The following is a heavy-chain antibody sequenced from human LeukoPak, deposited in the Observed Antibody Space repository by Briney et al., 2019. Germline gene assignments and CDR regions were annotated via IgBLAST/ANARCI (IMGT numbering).Heavy chain of an antibody. J-gene: IGHJ4*02. D-gene: IGHD6-19*01. CDR2: IFPGDSDT. Sequence: GESLKISCKASGYTFTTYWIGWVRQMPGKGLEWMGIIFPGDSDTRYIPSFQGQVTISVDKSISTAYLQWSSLEASDTAIYYCARELNNGWSPLDFGGQGTLVTVS. CDR3: ARELNNGWSPLDF. V-gene: IGHV5-51*01. CDR1: GYTFTTYW.